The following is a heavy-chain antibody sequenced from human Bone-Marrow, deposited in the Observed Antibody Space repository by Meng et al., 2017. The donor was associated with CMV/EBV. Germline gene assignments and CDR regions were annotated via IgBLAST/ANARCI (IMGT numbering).Heavy chain of an antibody. CDR3: AKGEYNSPYLPDY. J-gene: IGHJ4*02. CDR2: IRYDGNNV. V-gene: IGHV3-30*02. Sequence: GESQKISCAASGFTFSSYAMHWVRQPPGKGLERVTFIRYDGNNVYYADSVKGRFTVSRDNSKNTLHLQMNKLRPEDTAVYYCAKGEYNSPYLPDYWGQGTLVTVSS. CDR1: GFTFSSYA. D-gene: IGHD6-6*01.